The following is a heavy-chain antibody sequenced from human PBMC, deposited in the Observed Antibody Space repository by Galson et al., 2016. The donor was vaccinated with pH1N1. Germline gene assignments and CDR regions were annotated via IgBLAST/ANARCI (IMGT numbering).Heavy chain of an antibody. V-gene: IGHV3-23*01. CDR3: AKTVGSTLGH. D-gene: IGHD2-15*01. CDR1: GFTFSSNA. J-gene: IGHJ4*02. CDR2: ISNDALTT. Sequence: SLRLSCATSGFTFSSNAMSWVRQAPGKGLEWISTISNDALTTYYADSVKGRFTISRDNSEKTAYLQMNTLSAEDTAVYFCAKTVGSTLGHWGQGTLVTVSS.